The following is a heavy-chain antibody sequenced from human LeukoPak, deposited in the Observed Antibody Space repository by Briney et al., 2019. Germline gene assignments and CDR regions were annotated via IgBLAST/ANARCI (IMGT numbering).Heavy chain of an antibody. CDR3: AREGSSGWYPIY. Sequence: ASVKVSCKASGYTFTAYYMHWVRQAPGQGLEWMGWINPNSGGTNYAQKFQGRVTMTRDTSISTAYMELSRLRSDDTAVYYCAREGSSGWYPIYWGQGTLVTVSS. CDR2: INPNSGGT. V-gene: IGHV1-2*02. J-gene: IGHJ4*02. D-gene: IGHD6-19*01. CDR1: GYTFTAYY.